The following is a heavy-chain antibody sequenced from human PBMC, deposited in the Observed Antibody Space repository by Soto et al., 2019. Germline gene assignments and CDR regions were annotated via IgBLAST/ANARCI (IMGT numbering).Heavy chain of an antibody. Sequence: QVQLVESGGGVVQPGRSLRLSCAASGFTFNSYGMHWVRQAPGKGLEWVASISHDGTNKYYVDSVKGRFTISRDNSMSTLYLQMNSLRAEDTAVYYCAKTPWEKYYSSWFDCWGQGTLVTVSS. J-gene: IGHJ4*02. D-gene: IGHD1-26*01. CDR2: ISHDGTNK. CDR1: GFTFNSYG. V-gene: IGHV3-30*18. CDR3: AKTPWEKYYSSWFDC.